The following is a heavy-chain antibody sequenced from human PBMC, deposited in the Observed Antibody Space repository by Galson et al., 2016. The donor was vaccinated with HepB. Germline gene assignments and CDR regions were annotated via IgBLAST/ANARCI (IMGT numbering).Heavy chain of an antibody. CDR3: ARGIAKMYWFDP. D-gene: IGHD1-26*01. CDR2: INPNGSSA. J-gene: IGHJ5*02. V-gene: IGHV1-46*01. CDR1: GHTFSSYY. Sequence: SVKVSCKASGHTFSSYYMHWVRQAPGQGLEWMRIINPNGSSASYAQQFQGRVTMTRHTSTSTLYMELSSLRSEDTAVYYCARGIAKMYWFDPWGQGTLVTVSS.